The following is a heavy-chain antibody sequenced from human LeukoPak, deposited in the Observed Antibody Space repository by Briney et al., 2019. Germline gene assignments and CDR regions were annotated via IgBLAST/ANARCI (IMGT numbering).Heavy chain of an antibody. Sequence: GGSLRLSCAASGFTLSSYAMSWVRQAPGKGLEWVSAISGSGGSTYYADSVKGRFTISRDNSKNTLYLQMTSLRAEDTAVYYCAKGEVVEKNRSWFDPWGQGTLVTVSS. D-gene: IGHD2-15*01. V-gene: IGHV3-23*01. CDR2: ISGSGGST. CDR3: AKGEVVEKNRSWFDP. J-gene: IGHJ5*02. CDR1: GFTLSSYA.